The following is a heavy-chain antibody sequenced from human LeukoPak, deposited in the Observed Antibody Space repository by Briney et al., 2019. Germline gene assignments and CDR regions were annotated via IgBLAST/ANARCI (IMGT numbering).Heavy chain of an antibody. CDR1: GFTSSSYA. J-gene: IGHJ3*02. V-gene: IGHV3-30-3*01. CDR2: ISYDGSNK. Sequence: GGSLRLSCAASGFTSSSYAMHWVRQAPGKGLEWVAVISYDGSNKYYADSVKGRFTISRDNSKNTLYLQMNSLRAEDTAVYYCARDGQTIVIDVFDIWGQGTMVTVSS. CDR3: ARDGQTIVIDVFDI. D-gene: IGHD3-22*01.